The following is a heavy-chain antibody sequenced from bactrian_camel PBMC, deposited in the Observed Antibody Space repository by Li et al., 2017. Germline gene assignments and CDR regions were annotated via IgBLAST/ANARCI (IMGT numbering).Heavy chain of an antibody. CDR1: GSTYSTNA. CDR2: IYFGGSST. V-gene: IGHV3S54*01. Sequence: HVQLVESGGGSVQPGGSLRLSCAASGSTYSTNAVGWFRQAPGKEREAVAAIYFGGSSTYYADSVKGRFTMFRDNSRNRLYLRMNSLTTEDTAVYCCAPDPRGSRYWGHGTQVTVS. D-gene: IGHD3*01. CDR3: APDPRGSRY. J-gene: IGHJ4*01.